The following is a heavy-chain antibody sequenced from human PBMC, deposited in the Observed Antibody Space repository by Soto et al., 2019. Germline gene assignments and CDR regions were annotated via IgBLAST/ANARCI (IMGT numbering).Heavy chain of an antibody. Sequence: GGCLKLGSAASGLSLSNAWMSGVRQAPGKGLEWVGRIKSKTDGGTTDYAAPVKGRFTISRDDSKNTLYLQMNSLKTEDTAVYYCTTSIYDSSGYWGYWGQGTRVTVSS. J-gene: IGHJ4*02. V-gene: IGHV3-15*01. CDR3: TTSIYDSSGYWGY. D-gene: IGHD3-22*01. CDR1: GLSLSNAW. CDR2: IKSKTDGGTT.